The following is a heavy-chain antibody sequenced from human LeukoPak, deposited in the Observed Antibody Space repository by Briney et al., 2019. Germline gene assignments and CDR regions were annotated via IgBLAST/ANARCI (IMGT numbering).Heavy chain of an antibody. CDR3: ARVQQSGYYYYYMDV. J-gene: IGHJ6*03. Sequence: SETLSLTCTVSRGSISTYYWSWIRQPPGKGLEWIGYIYKSGSTNYNPSLKSRVTISVDTSKNQFSLKLSSVTAADTAVYYCARVQQSGYYYYYMDVWGKGTTVTISS. CDR2: IYKSGST. CDR1: RGSISTYY. D-gene: IGHD5-18*01. V-gene: IGHV4-59*12.